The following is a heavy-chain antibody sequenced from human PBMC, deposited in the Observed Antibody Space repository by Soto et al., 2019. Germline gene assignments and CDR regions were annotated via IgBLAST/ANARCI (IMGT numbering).Heavy chain of an antibody. V-gene: IGHV1-18*04. Sequence: QVLLVQSGAEVKKPGASVTVSCKASGYTFSTYGINWVRQAPGQGLEWVGWISAYNGITRYAEKFQGRVTLTTDTSTSTAYMDLRSLSSDDTAVYYCASALLSGGMDVWGQGTTVTVSS. CDR1: GYTFSTYG. CDR2: ISAYNGIT. CDR3: ASALLSGGMDV. D-gene: IGHD3-10*01. J-gene: IGHJ6*02.